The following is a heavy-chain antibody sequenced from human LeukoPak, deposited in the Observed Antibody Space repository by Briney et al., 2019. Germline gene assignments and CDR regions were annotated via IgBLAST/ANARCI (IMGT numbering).Heavy chain of an antibody. CDR1: GGSISNGNSY. J-gene: IGHJ4*02. V-gene: IGHV4-61*02. Sequence: SETLSLTCTVSGGSISNGNSYWNWIRQPAGKGLEWIGRIHTSGTTNYNPSLKSRVTISVDTSKNQFSLNLTSVTAAGTAVYYCAREQRWLQSLDYWGQGNLVTVSS. CDR2: IHTSGTT. CDR3: AREQRWLQSLDY. D-gene: IGHD5-24*01.